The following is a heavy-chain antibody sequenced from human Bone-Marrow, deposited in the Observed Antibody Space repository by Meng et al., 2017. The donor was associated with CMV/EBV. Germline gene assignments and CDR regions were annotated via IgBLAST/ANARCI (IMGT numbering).Heavy chain of an antibody. Sequence: GESLKISCAASGFTFSSYAMHWVRQAPGKGLEWVAVISYDGSNKYYADSVKGRFTISRDNSKNTLYLQMNSLRAEDTAVYYCARELRSGSYYGAFDYCGQGTLVTVSS. CDR1: GFTFSSYA. CDR3: ARELRSGSYYGAFDY. D-gene: IGHD3-10*01. J-gene: IGHJ4*02. CDR2: ISYDGSNK. V-gene: IGHV3-30-3*01.